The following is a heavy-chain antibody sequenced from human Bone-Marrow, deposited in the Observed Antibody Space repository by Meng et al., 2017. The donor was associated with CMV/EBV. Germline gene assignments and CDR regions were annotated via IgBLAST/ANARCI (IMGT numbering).Heavy chain of an antibody. CDR2: ISWNSGSI. D-gene: IGHD6-19*01. J-gene: IGHJ5*02. V-gene: IGHV3-9*01. Sequence: SLKISCAASGFTFDDYAMHWVRQAPGKGLEWVSGISWNSGSIGYADSVKGRFTISRDNAKNSLYLQMNSLRAEDTALYYCAKGHVGQWLVDWFDPWGQGTLVTVS. CDR1: GFTFDDYA. CDR3: AKGHVGQWLVDWFDP.